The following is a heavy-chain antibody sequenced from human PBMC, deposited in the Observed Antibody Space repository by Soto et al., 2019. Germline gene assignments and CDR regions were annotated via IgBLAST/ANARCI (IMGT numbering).Heavy chain of an antibody. CDR3: ASSITIFGVVITRFDY. CDR1: GGSISSGDYY. J-gene: IGHJ4*02. D-gene: IGHD3-3*01. Sequence: SETLSLTCTVSGGSISSGDYYWSWIRQPPGKGLEWIGYIYYSGSTYYNPSLKSRVTISVDTSKNQFSLKLSSVTAADTAVYYCASSITIFGVVITRFDYWGQGTLVTIYS. CDR2: IYYSGST. V-gene: IGHV4-30-4*01.